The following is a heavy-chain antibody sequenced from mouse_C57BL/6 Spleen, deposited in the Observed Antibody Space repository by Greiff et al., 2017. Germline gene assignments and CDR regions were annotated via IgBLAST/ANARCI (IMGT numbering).Heavy chain of an antibody. CDR2: IDPSDSET. J-gene: IGHJ3*01. V-gene: IGHV1-52*01. CDR3: ARSGLYDERFAY. CDR1: GYTFTSYW. D-gene: IGHD2-3*01. Sequence: VQLQQPGAELVRPGSSVKLSCKASGYTFTSYWMHWVKQRPIQGLEWIGNIDPSDSETHYNQKFKDKATLTVDKSSSTAYMQLSSRTSEDSAVYYCARSGLYDERFAYWGQGTLVTVSA.